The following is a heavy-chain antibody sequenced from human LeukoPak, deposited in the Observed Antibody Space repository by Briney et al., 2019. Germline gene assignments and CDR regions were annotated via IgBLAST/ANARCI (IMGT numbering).Heavy chain of an antibody. CDR3: ARFAGTTIYYYYGMDV. CDR2: INPNSGGT. Sequence: ASVKVSCKASGYTFTGYYMHWVRQAPGQGLEWMGWINPNSGGTNYAQKFQGRVTMTRDTSISTAYMELSRLRSDDTAVYCCARFAGTTIYYYYGMDVWGQGTTVTVSS. CDR1: GYTFTGYY. J-gene: IGHJ6*02. V-gene: IGHV1-2*02. D-gene: IGHD1-7*01.